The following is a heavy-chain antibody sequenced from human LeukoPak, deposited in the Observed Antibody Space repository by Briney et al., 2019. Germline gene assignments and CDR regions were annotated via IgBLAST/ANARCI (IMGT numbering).Heavy chain of an antibody. J-gene: IGHJ5*02. V-gene: IGHV3-53*01. CDR1: GFTVSSNY. CDR2: IYSGGST. CDR3: ARAHVWYYDSSGYWFDP. D-gene: IGHD3-22*01. Sequence: GGSLRLSCAASGFTVSSNYMSWVRQAPGKGLEWVSVIYSGGSTYYADSVKGRFTISRDNSKNTLYLQMNSLRAEDTAVYYCARAHVWYYDSSGYWFDPWGQGTLVTVSS.